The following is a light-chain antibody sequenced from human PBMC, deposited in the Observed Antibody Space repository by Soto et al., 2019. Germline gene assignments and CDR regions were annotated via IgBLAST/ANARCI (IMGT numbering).Light chain of an antibody. V-gene: IGKV1D-16*01. Sequence: DIQMTQSPSSVSASVGDRVTITCRASQGISSWLAWYQQKLGKAPKFLIYAASSLQSGAPSRFSGSGCGTDFTLTIRRLQPEDLATYYCQQYDTYPLTLGGGTEVEIK. CDR2: AAS. CDR1: QGISSW. J-gene: IGKJ4*01. CDR3: QQYDTYPLT.